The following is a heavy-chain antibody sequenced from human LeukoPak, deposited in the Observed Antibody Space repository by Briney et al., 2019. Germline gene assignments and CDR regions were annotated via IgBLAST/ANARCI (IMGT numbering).Heavy chain of an antibody. D-gene: IGHD6-13*01. CDR3: AKDRAAAGTFDI. CDR1: GFTFSVYA. CDR2: IRYDGSNK. Sequence: GGSLRLSCAASGFTFSVYAMHWVRQAPGKGLEWVAFIRYDGSNKYYADSVKGRFTISRDNSKNTLYLQMNSLRAEDTAVYYCAKDRAAAGTFDIWGQGTLVTVSS. V-gene: IGHV3-30*02. J-gene: IGHJ3*02.